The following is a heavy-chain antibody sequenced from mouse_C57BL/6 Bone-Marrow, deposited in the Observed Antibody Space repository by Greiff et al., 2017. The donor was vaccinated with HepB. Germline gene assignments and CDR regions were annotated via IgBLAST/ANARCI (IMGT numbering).Heavy chain of an antibody. J-gene: IGHJ3*01. CDR2: IDPSDSYT. D-gene: IGHD2-10*02. CDR1: GYTFTSYW. CDR3: AKYGNYEPFAY. V-gene: IGHV1-69*01. Sequence: QVQLKQPGAELVMPGASVKLSCKASGYTFTSYWMHWVKQRPGQGLEWIGEIDPSDSYTNYNQKFKGKSTLTVDKSSSTAYMQLSSLTSEDSAVYYCAKYGNYEPFAYWGQGTLVTVSA.